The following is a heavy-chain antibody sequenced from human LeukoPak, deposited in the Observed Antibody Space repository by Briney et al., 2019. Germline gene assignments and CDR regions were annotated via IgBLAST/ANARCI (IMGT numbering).Heavy chain of an antibody. CDR2: IYYSGST. Sequence: PSETLSLTCTVSGGSISSYYWSWIRQPPGKGLEWIGYIYYSGSTNHNPSLKSRVTISVDTSKNQFSLKLSSVTAADTAVYYCARFIRPAFNWFDPWGQGTLVTVSS. J-gene: IGHJ5*02. CDR1: GGSISSYY. CDR3: ARFIRPAFNWFDP. D-gene: IGHD1-1*01. V-gene: IGHV4-59*08.